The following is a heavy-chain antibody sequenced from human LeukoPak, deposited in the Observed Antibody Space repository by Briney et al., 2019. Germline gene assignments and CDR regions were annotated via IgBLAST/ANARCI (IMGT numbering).Heavy chain of an antibody. CDR2: VNSDGSST. J-gene: IGHJ6*02. Sequence: GGSLRLSCAASGFTFTSYWVHWVRQAPGKGLVWVSRVNSDGSSTTYADSVKGRFTISRDNAKNTLYLQMDSLRAEDTAVYYCARGRYYGMDVWGQGTTVTVSS. CDR3: ARGRYYGMDV. V-gene: IGHV3-74*01. CDR1: GFTFTSYW.